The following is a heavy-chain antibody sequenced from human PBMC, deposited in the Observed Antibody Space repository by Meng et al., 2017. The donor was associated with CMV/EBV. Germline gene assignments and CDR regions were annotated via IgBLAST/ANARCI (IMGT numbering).Heavy chain of an antibody. Sequence: ASVKVSCKASGYTFTGYYMHWVRQAPGQGLEWMGWINPNSGGTNYAQKFQGRVTMTRDTSIGTAYMELSRLRSDDTAVYYCARQLQFGEYGMDVWGQGTTVTVSS. CDR3: ARQLQFGEYGMDV. V-gene: IGHV1-2*02. D-gene: IGHD2-2*01. CDR1: GYTFTGYY. J-gene: IGHJ6*02. CDR2: INPNSGGT.